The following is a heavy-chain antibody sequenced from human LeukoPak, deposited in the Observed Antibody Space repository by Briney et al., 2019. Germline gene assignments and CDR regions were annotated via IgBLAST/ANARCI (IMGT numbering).Heavy chain of an antibody. V-gene: IGHV1-69*04. Sequence: ASVKVSCKASGGTFSSYAISWVRQAPGQGLEWMGRIIPIPGIANYAQKFQGRVTITADKSTSTAYMELSSLRSEDTAVYYCARDILTGYFNDYWGQGTLVTVSS. D-gene: IGHD3-9*01. J-gene: IGHJ4*02. CDR3: ARDILTGYFNDY. CDR2: IIPIPGIA. CDR1: GGTFSSYA.